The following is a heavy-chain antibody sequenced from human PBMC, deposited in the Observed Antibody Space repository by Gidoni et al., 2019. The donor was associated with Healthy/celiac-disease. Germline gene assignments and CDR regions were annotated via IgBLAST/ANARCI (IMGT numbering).Heavy chain of an antibody. V-gene: IGHV3-23*01. J-gene: IGHJ6*02. D-gene: IGHD3-16*01. CDR2: ICGSGGST. CDR3: AKGGAYVWVSFPRIGYYYYGMDV. Sequence: AICGSGGSTYYADSVKGRFIISSDNFKNTQYRQMNSLSAEDTAVYYCAKGGAYVWVSFPRIGYYYYGMDVWGQGTTVTVSS.